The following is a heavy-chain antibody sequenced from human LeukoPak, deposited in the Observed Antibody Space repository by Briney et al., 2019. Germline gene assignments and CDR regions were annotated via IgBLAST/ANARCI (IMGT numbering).Heavy chain of an antibody. J-gene: IGHJ4*02. Sequence: PGGSLRLSCAASGFSFSSYDMSWVRQAPGKGLEWVSGISGSGGSRYYADSVKGRFTISRDNSKNTLYLQMNSLRAEDTAIYYCAKATTAAEYYFDLWGQGTLVTVSS. CDR2: ISGSGGSR. V-gene: IGHV3-23*01. D-gene: IGHD1-1*01. CDR3: AKATTAAEYYFDL. CDR1: GFSFSSYD.